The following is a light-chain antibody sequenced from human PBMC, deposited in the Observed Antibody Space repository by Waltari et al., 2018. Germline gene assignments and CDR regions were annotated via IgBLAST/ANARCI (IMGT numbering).Light chain of an antibody. J-gene: IGLJ3*02. CDR2: KVN. CDR3: SSYTRRSYWV. Sequence: QSALTQPASVSGSPGQSITISCTGTSSDVGFYDFVSWFQQHPGKAPKVMIYKVNNRPTGVSNLVSGSKSANTASLTISGLQAEDEADYYCSSYTRRSYWVFGGGTQLTVL. CDR1: SSDVGFYDF. V-gene: IGLV2-14*01.